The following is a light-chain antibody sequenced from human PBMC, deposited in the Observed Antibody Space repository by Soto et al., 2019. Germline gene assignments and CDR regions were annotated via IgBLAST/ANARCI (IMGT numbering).Light chain of an antibody. V-gene: IGKV3-20*01. Sequence: EIVLTQSPGTLSWSPGERATLSCRASQSISSTYLAWYRQKPGQAPRLLIYAASSRATGIPDRFSGSGSGTDFTLTISRLEPEDFAVYYCQQYYASSWTFGQGTRVEIK. CDR3: QQYYASSWT. J-gene: IGKJ1*01. CDR1: QSISSTY. CDR2: AAS.